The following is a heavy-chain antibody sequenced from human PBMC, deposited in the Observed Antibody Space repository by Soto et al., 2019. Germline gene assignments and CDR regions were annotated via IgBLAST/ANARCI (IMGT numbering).Heavy chain of an antibody. CDR1: GFTFGTYW. CDR2: ITGDASIT. CDR3: VRGGLKSYWFDP. Sequence: EVQLVESGGGLVQPGGSLRLSCAASGFTFGTYWMHWVRQAPEKGLVWVSRITGDASITNYADSVKGRFTISRDNAKNTLYLQMNSLRAEDTAVYYCVRGGLKSYWFDPWGQGTLVTVSS. J-gene: IGHJ5*02. V-gene: IGHV3-74*01. D-gene: IGHD3-10*01.